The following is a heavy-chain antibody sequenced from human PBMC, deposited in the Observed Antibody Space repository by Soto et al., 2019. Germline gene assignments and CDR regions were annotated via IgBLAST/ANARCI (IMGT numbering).Heavy chain of an antibody. CDR1: GFTFSSYA. D-gene: IGHD3-3*01. J-gene: IGHJ3*02. Sequence: GGSLRLSCAASGFTFSSYAMSWVRQAPGKGLEWVSAISGSGGSTYYADSVKGRFTISRDNSKNTLYLQMNSLRAEDTAVYYCAKVRGINDFWSGYYISQDDAVDIWGQGTMVTVAS. CDR2: ISGSGGST. V-gene: IGHV3-23*01. CDR3: AKVRGINDFWSGYYISQDDAVDI.